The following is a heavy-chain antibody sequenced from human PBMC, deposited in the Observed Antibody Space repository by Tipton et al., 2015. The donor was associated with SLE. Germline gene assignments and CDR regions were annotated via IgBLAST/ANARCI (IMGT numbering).Heavy chain of an antibody. CDR2: ITSGGST. D-gene: IGHD3-16*01. CDR1: GFTFRTYA. J-gene: IGHJ3*02. V-gene: IGHV3-23*01. CDR3: AHGGIKTAIDI. Sequence: SLRLSCAASGFTFRTYAMAWVRQAPGKGLEWVSAITSGGSTYYADSVKGRFTISRDNSKNTLYLQMNSLRAEDTAVYYCAHGGIKTAIDIWGQGTMVIVSS.